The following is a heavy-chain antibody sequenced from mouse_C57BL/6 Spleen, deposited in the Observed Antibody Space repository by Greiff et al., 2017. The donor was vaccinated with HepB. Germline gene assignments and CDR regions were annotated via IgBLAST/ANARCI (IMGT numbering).Heavy chain of an antibody. CDR3: TRESLYGSSWYFDV. D-gene: IGHD1-1*01. V-gene: IGHV5-9-1*02. Sequence: EVQRVESGEGLVKPGGSLKLSCAASGFTFSSYAMSWVRQTPEKRLEWVAYISSGGDYIYYADTVKGRFTISRDNARNTLYLQMSSLKSEDTAMYYCTRESLYGSSWYFDVWGTGTTVTVSS. CDR2: ISSGGDYI. CDR1: GFTFSSYA. J-gene: IGHJ1*03.